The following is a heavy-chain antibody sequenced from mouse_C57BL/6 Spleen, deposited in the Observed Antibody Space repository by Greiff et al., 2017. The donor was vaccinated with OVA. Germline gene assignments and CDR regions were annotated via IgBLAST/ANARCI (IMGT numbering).Heavy chain of an antibody. J-gene: IGHJ2*01. CDR1: GYTFTSYW. Sequence: VQLQQPGAELVRPGTSVKLSCKASGYTFTSYWMHWVKQTPGQGLEWIGVIDPSDSYTNYNQKFKGKATLTVDTSSSTAYMQLRSLTSEDSAVYYCALRRWDCFDYWGQGTTLTVSS. CDR3: ALRRWDCFDY. D-gene: IGHD1-2*01. V-gene: IGHV1-59*01. CDR2: IDPSDSYT.